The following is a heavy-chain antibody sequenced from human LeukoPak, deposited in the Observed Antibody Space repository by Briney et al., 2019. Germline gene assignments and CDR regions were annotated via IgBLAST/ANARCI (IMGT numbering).Heavy chain of an antibody. Sequence: GGSLSLSCVTSGFTLSSYWMSWVRQAPGKGLEWVAHIKQDGSEKYFVDSVTGRFTMSRDNAECSLYLQMNSLRVEDTAMYYCARYGQLGDWGRGTLVTVSS. D-gene: IGHD6-6*01. CDR1: GFTLSSYW. J-gene: IGHJ4*02. CDR2: IKQDGSEK. CDR3: ARYGQLGD. V-gene: IGHV3-7*03.